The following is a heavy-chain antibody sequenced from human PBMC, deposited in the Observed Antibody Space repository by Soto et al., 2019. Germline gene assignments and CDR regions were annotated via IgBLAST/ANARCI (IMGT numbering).Heavy chain of an antibody. V-gene: IGHV1-69*01. J-gene: IGHJ4*02. Sequence: QVQLVQSGAEVKKPGSSVKVSCKASGGTFSSYAISWVRQAPRQGLEWMGGIIPIFGTANYAQKFQGRVTITADECTSTAYMELSRRRSEDTAVYYCARHGYTGSGSYPGAIDYWGQGTLVTVSS. CDR1: GGTFSSYA. D-gene: IGHD1-26*01. CDR3: ARHGYTGSGSYPGAIDY. CDR2: IIPIFGTA.